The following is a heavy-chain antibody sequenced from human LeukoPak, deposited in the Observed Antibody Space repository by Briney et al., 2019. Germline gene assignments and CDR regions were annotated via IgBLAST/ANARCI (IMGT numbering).Heavy chain of an antibody. D-gene: IGHD2-2*01. J-gene: IGHJ4*02. Sequence: GASVKVSCKASGYTFTGYYMHWVRQAPGQGLEWMGWINPNSGGTNYAQKFQGRVTMTRDTSISTAYMELSRLRSDDTAVYYCAREDIVVVPIRQLNYWGQGTLVTVSS. V-gene: IGHV1-2*02. CDR2: INPNSGGT. CDR1: GYTFTGYY. CDR3: AREDIVVVPIRQLNY.